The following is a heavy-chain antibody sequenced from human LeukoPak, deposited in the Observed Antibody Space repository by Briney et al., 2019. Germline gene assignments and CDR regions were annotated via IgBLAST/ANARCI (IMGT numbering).Heavy chain of an antibody. CDR3: ARAEYHVLRYFAYWFDP. CDR2: ISSYSSNT. D-gene: IGHD3-9*01. V-gene: IGHV3-30*03. CDR1: GFTFSSYG. J-gene: IGHJ5*02. Sequence: GRSVRLSCAASGFTFSSYGMHWVRQAPGQGLEWVGVISSYSSNTNYAQNLKGRVTITTDTSTSTAYMELRSLRSDDTAVYYCARAEYHVLRYFAYWFDPWGQGTLVTVSS.